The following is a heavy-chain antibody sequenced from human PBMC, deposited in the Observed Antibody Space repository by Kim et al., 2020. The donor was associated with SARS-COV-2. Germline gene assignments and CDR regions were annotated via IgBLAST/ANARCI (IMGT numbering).Heavy chain of an antibody. Sequence: GGSLRLSCTASGFTFSDSPIHWVRQASGKGLEWFGRIRSRVYSYATSYAASMKGRFTNSRDDSESTAYLQMNSLKTEDTAVYYCTRIPGTPLTFWEAFDVLGQGTLVTVSS. CDR1: GFTFSDSP. CDR3: TRIPGTPLTFWEAFDV. V-gene: IGHV3-73*01. CDR2: IRSRVYSYAT. D-gene: IGHD1-1*01. J-gene: IGHJ3*01.